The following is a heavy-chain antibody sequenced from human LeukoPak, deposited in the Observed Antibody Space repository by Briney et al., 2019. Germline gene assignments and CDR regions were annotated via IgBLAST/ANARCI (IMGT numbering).Heavy chain of an antibody. J-gene: IGHJ5*02. CDR1: GYRFTSYW. D-gene: IGHD6-19*01. CDR3: ARLGTVAGRGGNWFDP. Sequence: GEPLKISCKGSGYRFTSYWISWVRQMPGKGLEWMGRIDPSDSYTNYSPSFQGHVTISADKSISTAYLQWSSLKASDTAMYYCARLGTVAGRGGNWFDPWGQGTLVTVSS. CDR2: IDPSDSYT. V-gene: IGHV5-10-1*01.